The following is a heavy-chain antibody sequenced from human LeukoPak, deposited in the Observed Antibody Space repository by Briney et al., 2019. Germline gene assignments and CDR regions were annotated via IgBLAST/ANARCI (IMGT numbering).Heavy chain of an antibody. V-gene: IGHV4-34*01. J-gene: IGHJ6*03. D-gene: IGHD6-13*01. CDR1: GGSFRGYY. CDR2: INHSGST. CDR3: ARAWGAAAGTGYYYMDV. Sequence: PSETLSLTRAVYGGSFRGYYWSWIRQPPGKGLEWIGEINHSGSTNYNPSLKSRVTISVDTSKNQFSLKLSSVTAADTAVYYCARAWGAAAGTGYYYMDVWGKGTTVTVSS.